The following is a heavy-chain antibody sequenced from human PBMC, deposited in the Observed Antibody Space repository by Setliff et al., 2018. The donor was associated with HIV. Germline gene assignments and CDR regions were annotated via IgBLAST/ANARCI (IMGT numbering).Heavy chain of an antibody. J-gene: IGHJ6*03. CDR3: TRHPLRPGIAGYFYFVDV. V-gene: IGHV5-51*01. CDR2: IFPGDSET. CDR1: GYSFPNDW. D-gene: IGHD3-9*01. Sequence: SGESLKISCKDSGYSFPNDWIGWVRQMPGKGREWVAIIFPGDSETRYSPSFEGQVTISADRSINTGYLQWSSLRASDTAIYYCTRHPLRPGIAGYFYFVDVWGTGTTVTVSS.